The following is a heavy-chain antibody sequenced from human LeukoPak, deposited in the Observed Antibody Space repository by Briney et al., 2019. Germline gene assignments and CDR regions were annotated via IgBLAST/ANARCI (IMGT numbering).Heavy chain of an antibody. CDR2: ISGSGGST. CDR1: GFTFSSYA. CDR3: ARDPSAGYCDY. V-gene: IGHV3-23*01. J-gene: IGHJ4*02. D-gene: IGHD3-9*01. Sequence: PGGSLRLSCAASGFTFSSYAMSWVRQAPGKGLEWVSAISGSGGSTYYADSVKGRFTISRDNAKNSLYLQMNSLRAEDTAVYYCARDPSAGYCDYWGQGTLVTVSS.